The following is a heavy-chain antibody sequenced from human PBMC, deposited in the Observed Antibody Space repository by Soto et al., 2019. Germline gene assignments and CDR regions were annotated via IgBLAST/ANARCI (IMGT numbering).Heavy chain of an antibody. CDR1: GYRFTSYW. J-gene: IGHJ6*02. CDR2: IDPSDSYT. Sequence: LGESLKISCKGSGYRFTSYWISWVRQMPGKGLEWMGRIDPSDSYTTYSPSFQGHVTISADKSISTAYLQWSSLKASETAMYYCARHRGSISSFMYIWGQGTTVTVSS. V-gene: IGHV5-10-1*01. CDR3: ARHRGSISSFMYI. D-gene: IGHD6-6*01.